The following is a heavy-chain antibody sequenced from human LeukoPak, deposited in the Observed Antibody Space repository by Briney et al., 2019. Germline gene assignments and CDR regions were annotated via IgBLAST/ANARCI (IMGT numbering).Heavy chain of an antibody. D-gene: IGHD3-10*01. V-gene: IGHV4-59*01. Sequence: SETLSLTCTVSGGSISSYYWSWIRQPPGKGLEWIGYIYYSGSTNYNPSLKSRVTIPVGTSKNQFSLKLSSVTAADTAVYYCARSRGSGSYWANWFDPWGQGTLVTVSS. CDR3: ARSRGSGSYWANWFDP. CDR1: GGSISSYY. J-gene: IGHJ5*02. CDR2: IYYSGST.